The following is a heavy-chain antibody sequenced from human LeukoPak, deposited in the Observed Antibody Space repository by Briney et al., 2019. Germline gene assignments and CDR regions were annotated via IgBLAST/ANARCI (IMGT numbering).Heavy chain of an antibody. CDR3: ASAEHNAWHNFKS. V-gene: IGHV3-30*04. CDR2: ISNDGSQT. Sequence: GGSLRLSCAASRFTLTTYSMHWVRQAPGKGLEWLSIISNDGSQTYYAESVRGRFTISRDTPQNTLYLQMRSLTTEDTAVYYCASAEHNAWHNFKSWGQGTLVTVSP. CDR1: RFTLTTYS. J-gene: IGHJ4*02. D-gene: IGHD1/OR15-1a*01.